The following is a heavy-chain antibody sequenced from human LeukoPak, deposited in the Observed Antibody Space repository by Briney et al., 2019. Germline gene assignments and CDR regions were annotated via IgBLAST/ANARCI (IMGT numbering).Heavy chain of an antibody. CDR3: ARRVATANDAFDI. CDR2: IGIDSGNT. Sequence: GGSLRLSCAASGFTVSSNYMSWVRQAPGKGLEWISYIGIDSGNTNYADSVKGRFTISGDKAKNSLYLQMNSLRVEDTAVYYCARRVATANDAFDIWGQGTMVTVSS. CDR1: GFTVSSNY. J-gene: IGHJ3*02. D-gene: IGHD6-13*01. V-gene: IGHV3-11*06.